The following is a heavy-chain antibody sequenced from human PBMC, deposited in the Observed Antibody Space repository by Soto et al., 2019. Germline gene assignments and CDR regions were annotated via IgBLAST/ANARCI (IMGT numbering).Heavy chain of an antibody. D-gene: IGHD4-4*01. Sequence: GGSLRLSCAASGFTFSSYAMSWVRQAPGKGLEWVSAISGSGGSTYYADSVKGRFTISRDNSKNTLYLQMNSLRAEDTAVYYYAQGGTTVRTGNFNWFDPWGQGTLVTVSS. CDR2: ISGSGGST. V-gene: IGHV3-23*01. J-gene: IGHJ5*02. CDR3: AQGGTTVRTGNFNWFDP. CDR1: GFTFSSYA.